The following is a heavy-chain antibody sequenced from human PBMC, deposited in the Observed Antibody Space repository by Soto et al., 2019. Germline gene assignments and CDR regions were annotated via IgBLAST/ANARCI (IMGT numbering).Heavy chain of an antibody. V-gene: IGHV4-59*08. J-gene: IGHJ4*02. Sequence: SETLSLTCTVSGGSITSYYWNWIRQPPGKGLEWIGYIHYSGSTNYNPSLTSRVTISVDTSKNQFSLKLNSVTAADTAVYFCARLYCSSTTCWAYFYYWGQGSLVLGSS. CDR1: GGSITSYY. D-gene: IGHD2-2*01. CDR3: ARLYCSSTTCWAYFYY. CDR2: IHYSGST.